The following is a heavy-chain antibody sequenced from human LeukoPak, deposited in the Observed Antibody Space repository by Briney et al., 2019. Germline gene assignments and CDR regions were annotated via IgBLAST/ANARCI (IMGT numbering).Heavy chain of an antibody. V-gene: IGHV1-18*01. J-gene: IGHJ6*03. D-gene: IGHD3-3*01. CDR2: ISAYNGNT. CDR3: ARDLKRFLEWLLPDYYYYYMDV. Sequence: ASVKVSCKASGYTFTSYGISWVRQAPGQGLEWIGWISAYNGNTNYAQKLQGRVTMTTDTSTSTAYMELRSLRSDDTAVYYCARDLKRFLEWLLPDYYYYYMDVWGKGTTVTVSS. CDR1: GYTFTSYG.